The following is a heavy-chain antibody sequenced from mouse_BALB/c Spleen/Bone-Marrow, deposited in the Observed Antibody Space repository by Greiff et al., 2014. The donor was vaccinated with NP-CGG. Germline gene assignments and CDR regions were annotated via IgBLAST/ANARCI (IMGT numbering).Heavy chain of an antibody. CDR3: ARRATTVVATDY. Sequence: QVQLKQSGAELVKPGASVKLSCKASGYTFTSYWMHWVKQRPGQGLEWIGEINPSNGRTNYNEKFKSKATLTVDKSSSTAYMQLSSLISEDSAVYYCARRATTVVATDYWGQGTTLTVSS. J-gene: IGHJ2*01. CDR2: INPSNGRT. V-gene: IGHV1S81*02. CDR1: GYTFTSYW. D-gene: IGHD1-1*01.